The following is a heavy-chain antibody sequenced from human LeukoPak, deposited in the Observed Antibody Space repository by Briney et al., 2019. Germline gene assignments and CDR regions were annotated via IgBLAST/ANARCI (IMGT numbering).Heavy chain of an antibody. CDR2: ISGRGGST. CDR3: AKDLYYDSRGYYPY. Sequence: GGSLRLSCAASGFTFSSHAMSWVRQAPGKGLEWGSAISGRGGSTYYADSVKSRFTISRDNSKNTLYLQMNNLRGSGTAVYYSAKDLYYDSRGYYPYWGQGTLITVSS. CDR1: GFTFSSHA. V-gene: IGHV3-23*01. J-gene: IGHJ4*02. D-gene: IGHD3-22*01.